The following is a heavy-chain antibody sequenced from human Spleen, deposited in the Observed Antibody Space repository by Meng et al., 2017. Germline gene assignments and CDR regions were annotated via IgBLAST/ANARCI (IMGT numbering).Heavy chain of an antibody. V-gene: IGHV4-4*02. CDR3: ARGHYDGYFNS. CDR2: MYFSGST. Sequence: QGQLHESGPGLVKPSGTLSLTCVVSGGSISSIDWWSWVCQPPGKGLEWIGYMYFSGSTNYNPSLKSRVTISVDTSKKQFSLKVTSVTAADTAVYYCARGHYDGYFNSWGQGTLVTVSS. J-gene: IGHJ4*02. D-gene: IGHD3-22*01. CDR1: GGSISSIDW.